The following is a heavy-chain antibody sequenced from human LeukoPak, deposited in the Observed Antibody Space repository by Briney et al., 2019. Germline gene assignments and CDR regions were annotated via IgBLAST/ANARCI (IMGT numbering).Heavy chain of an antibody. CDR2: IIPIFGTA. J-gene: IGHJ4*02. Sequence: SVKVSCKASGGTFSSYAISWVRQAPGQGLEWMGGIIPIFGTANYEQKFQGRVTITADEYTSTAYMELSSLRSEDTAVYYCARDLGYYRADYWGQGTLVTVSS. CDR1: GGTFSSYA. CDR3: ARDLGYYRADY. D-gene: IGHD1-26*01. V-gene: IGHV1-69*01.